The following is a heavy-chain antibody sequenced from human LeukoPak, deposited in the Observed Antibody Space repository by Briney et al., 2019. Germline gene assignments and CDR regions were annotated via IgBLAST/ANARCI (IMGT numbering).Heavy chain of an antibody. V-gene: IGHV4-4*07. CDR2: IYTSGST. Sequence: PSETLSLTCTVSGGSISSYYWSSIRQPAGKGLEWIGRIYTSGSTNYNPSLKSRVTMSVDTSKNQFSLKLSSVTAADTAVYYCARAWVYCSSTSCYTESLVSWFDPWSQGTLVTVSS. CDR1: GGSISSYY. J-gene: IGHJ5*02. D-gene: IGHD2-2*02. CDR3: ARAWVYCSSTSCYTESLVSWFDP.